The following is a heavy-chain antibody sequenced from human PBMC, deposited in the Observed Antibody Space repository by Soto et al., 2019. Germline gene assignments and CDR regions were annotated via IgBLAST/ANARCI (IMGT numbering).Heavy chain of an antibody. CDR2: IYYSGST. CDR3: AREQDTYGQAVFNY. CDR1: GGSISSGDYY. Sequence: SLTCTVSGGSISSGDYYWSWIRQPPGKGLGWIGSIYYSGSTYYNPSLKSRVTISVDTSKNQFSLKLSSVTADDTALYYCAREQDTYGQAVFNYWGQGTLVTVSS. D-gene: IGHD2-15*01. J-gene: IGHJ4*02. V-gene: IGHV4-30-4*01.